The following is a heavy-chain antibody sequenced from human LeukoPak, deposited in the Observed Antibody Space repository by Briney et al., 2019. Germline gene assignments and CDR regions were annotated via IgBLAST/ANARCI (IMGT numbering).Heavy chain of an antibody. CDR2: IKQDGSGT. CDR1: GFRFSDYW. V-gene: IGHV3-7*01. CDR3: ARDERLWFGQGEFDN. J-gene: IGHJ5*02. Sequence: GGSLRLSCAASGFRFSDYWMSWVRQTPGKGLEWVANIKQDGSGTHYADSVMGRFTISRDNARNTLYLQLSSLRAENTAVYYGARDERLWFGQGEFDNWGQGTLVTVSS. D-gene: IGHD3-10*01.